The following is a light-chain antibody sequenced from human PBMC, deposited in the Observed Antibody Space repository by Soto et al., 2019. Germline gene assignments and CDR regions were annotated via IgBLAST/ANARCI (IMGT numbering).Light chain of an antibody. J-gene: IGKJ4*01. CDR2: EAS. CDR3: QQFNNYPLT. CDR1: QDITSA. V-gene: IGKV1D-13*01. Sequence: AIQLTQSPSSLSASVRDRVTITCRASQDITSALGWWQKKPGSPPKLLIYEASNLETGVPSRFSGSGSGTDFTLTISSLLPADFATYYCQQFNNYPLTFGGGTRVEI.